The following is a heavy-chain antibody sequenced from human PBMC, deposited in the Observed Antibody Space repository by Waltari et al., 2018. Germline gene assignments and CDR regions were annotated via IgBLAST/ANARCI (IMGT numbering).Heavy chain of an antibody. CDR3: AKKIGGEAVPAIPFDC. CDR1: GFTFSSYA. CDR2: ISVSGGNT. V-gene: IGHV3-23*01. J-gene: IGHJ4*02. Sequence: EVQLLESGGGLVQPGGSLRLSCAASGFTFSSYAMTWVRQAPGKGPGCVSVISVSGGNTFYADSVKGRFTISRDNSKNILYLQMNSLRAEDTAVYYCAKKIGGEAVPAIPFDCWGQGTLVTVSS. D-gene: IGHD2-2*01.